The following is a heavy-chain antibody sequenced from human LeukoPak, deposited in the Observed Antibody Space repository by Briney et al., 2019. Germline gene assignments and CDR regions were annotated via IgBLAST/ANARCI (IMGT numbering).Heavy chain of an antibody. CDR3: ATLLGWSSGWYFGY. Sequence: SETLSLTCTVSGGSISSYYWSWIRQPPGKGLEWIGYIYYSGSTNYNSSLKSRVTISVDTSKNQFSLKLSSVTAADTAVYYCATLLGWSSGWYFGYWGQGTLVTVSS. J-gene: IGHJ4*02. CDR1: GGSISSYY. D-gene: IGHD6-19*01. V-gene: IGHV4-59*01. CDR2: IYYSGST.